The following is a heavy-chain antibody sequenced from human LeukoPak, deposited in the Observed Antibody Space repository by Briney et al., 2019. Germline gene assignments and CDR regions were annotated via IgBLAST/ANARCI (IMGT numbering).Heavy chain of an antibody. J-gene: IGHJ3*02. CDR2: INHSGST. Sequence: SETLSLTCAVYGGSFSGYYWSWIRQPPGKGLEWIGEINHSGSTNYNPSLKSRVTISVDTSKNQFSLKLSSVTAADTAVYYCARGRDDILTGYYWFAFDIWGQGTMVTVSS. D-gene: IGHD3-9*01. CDR3: ARGRDDILTGYYWFAFDI. V-gene: IGHV4-34*01. CDR1: GGSFSGYY.